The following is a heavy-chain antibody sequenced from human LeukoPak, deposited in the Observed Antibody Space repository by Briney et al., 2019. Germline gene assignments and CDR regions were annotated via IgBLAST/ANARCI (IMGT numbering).Heavy chain of an antibody. Sequence: GASVKVSCXASGYTFTDYYMHWVRQAPGQGLEWMGWINPNSGGTNYAQKFQGRVTMTRDTSISTAYMELSRLRSDDTAVYYCARDDDSSGYYYVWGQGTLVTVSS. V-gene: IGHV1-2*02. J-gene: IGHJ4*02. D-gene: IGHD3-22*01. CDR3: ARDDDSSGYYYV. CDR1: GYTFTDYY. CDR2: INPNSGGT.